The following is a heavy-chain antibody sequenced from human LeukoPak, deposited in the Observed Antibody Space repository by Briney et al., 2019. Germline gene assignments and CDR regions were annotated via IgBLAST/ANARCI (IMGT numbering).Heavy chain of an antibody. CDR3: ARVLSCGGDCYSLGGIDY. J-gene: IGHJ4*02. V-gene: IGHV3-30-3*01. D-gene: IGHD2-21*02. CDR1: GFTFSSYA. Sequence: GRSLRLSCAASGFTFSSYAMRWVRQAPGKGLEWVAVISYDGSNKYYADSVKGRFTISRDNSKNTLYLQMNSLRAEDTAVYYCARVLSCGGDCYSLGGIDYWGQGTLVTVSS. CDR2: ISYDGSNK.